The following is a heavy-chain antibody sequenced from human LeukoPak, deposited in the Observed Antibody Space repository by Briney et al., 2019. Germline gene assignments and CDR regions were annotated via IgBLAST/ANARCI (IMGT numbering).Heavy chain of an antibody. Sequence: ASVKVSCKASGYTFTDYYMHWVRQAPGQGLEWMGWINPNSGGTNYAQKFQGRVTMTRDTSISTAYMELSRLRSDDTAVYYCARDRGLLWFGEFSFDPWGQGTLVTVSS. CDR3: ARDRGLLWFGEFSFDP. CDR2: INPNSGGT. D-gene: IGHD3-10*01. V-gene: IGHV1-2*02. J-gene: IGHJ5*02. CDR1: GYTFTDYY.